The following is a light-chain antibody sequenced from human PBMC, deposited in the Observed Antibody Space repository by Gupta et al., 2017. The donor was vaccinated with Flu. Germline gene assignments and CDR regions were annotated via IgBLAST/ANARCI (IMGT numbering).Light chain of an antibody. V-gene: IGLV1-51*02. CDR3: GTWDNSLSAVV. CDR2: ENN. Sequence: QSVLTQPPSVSAAPGQKVTISCSGSSSNIGKYNYVSWYQQVPGTAPTLLIYENNKRPPGIPDRFSGSKSGTSATLGITGLQTGDEADYYCGTWDNSLSAVVFGGGNKLNVL. CDR1: SSNIGKYNY. J-gene: IGLJ2*01.